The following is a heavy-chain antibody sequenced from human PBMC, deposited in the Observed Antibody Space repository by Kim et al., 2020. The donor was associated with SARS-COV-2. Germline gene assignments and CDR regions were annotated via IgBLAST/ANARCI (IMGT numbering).Heavy chain of an antibody. J-gene: IGHJ3*02. Sequence: SVKGRFTIARDNAKNSLYLQMNSLRAEDTAVYYCATSLGDYGDYANACDIWGQGTMVTVSS. V-gene: IGHV3-21*01. D-gene: IGHD4-17*01. CDR3: ATSLGDYGDYANACDI.